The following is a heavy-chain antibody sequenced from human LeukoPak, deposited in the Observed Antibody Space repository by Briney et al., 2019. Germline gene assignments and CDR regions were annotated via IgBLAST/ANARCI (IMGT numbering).Heavy chain of an antibody. CDR2: IKQDGSEK. D-gene: IGHD3-10*01. Sequence: EGSLRLSCAASGFTFSSYWMSWVRQAPGKGLEWVANIKQDGSEKYYVDSVKGRFTISRDNAKNSLYLQMNSLRAEDTAVYYCARRTLNYYGSGSYDYWGQGTLVTVSS. CDR3: ARRTLNYYGSGSYDY. J-gene: IGHJ4*02. CDR1: GFTFSSYW. V-gene: IGHV3-7*01.